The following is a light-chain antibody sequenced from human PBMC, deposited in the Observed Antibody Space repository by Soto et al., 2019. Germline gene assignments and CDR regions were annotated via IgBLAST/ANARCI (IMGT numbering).Light chain of an antibody. CDR3: EQSGRAPLT. CDR2: GAS. CDR1: QSVSSSY. J-gene: IGKJ4*01. V-gene: IGKV3-20*01. Sequence: TLSVSPGERATLSCSASQSVSSSYLAWYQQKPGQAPRLLIYGASSRATGIPDRFSGSGSGTDFTLTISRLEPEDFAVYYSEQSGRAPLTFGGG.